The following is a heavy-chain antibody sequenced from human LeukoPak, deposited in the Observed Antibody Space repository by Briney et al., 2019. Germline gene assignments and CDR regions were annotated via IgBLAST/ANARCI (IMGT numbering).Heavy chain of an antibody. Sequence: PSETLSLTCTVSGGSISSYYWSWIRQPPGKGLEWIGYIYYSGSTNYNPSLKSRVTISVDTSKNQFSLKLSSVTAADTAVYYCARAGRSVTRYFDYWGQGTLVTVSS. V-gene: IGHV4-59*08. CDR1: GGSISSYY. CDR3: ARAGRSVTRYFDY. CDR2: IYYSGST. J-gene: IGHJ4*02. D-gene: IGHD4-17*01.